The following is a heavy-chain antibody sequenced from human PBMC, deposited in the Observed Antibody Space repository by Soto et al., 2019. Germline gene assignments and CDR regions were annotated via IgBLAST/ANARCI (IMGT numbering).Heavy chain of an antibody. CDR2: INPGNGNT. D-gene: IGHD2-21*02. CDR3: ASFNTARVLTDMPL. V-gene: IGHV1-3*01. CDR1: GYTFTSYA. Sequence: ASVKVSCKASGYTFTSYAMHWVRQAPGQRLEWMGWINPGNGNTKYSQKFQGRVTITRDTSANTAYMDLTNLRSEDTAVYYCASFNTARVLTDMPLSGQWTMVSVSS. J-gene: IGHJ3*01.